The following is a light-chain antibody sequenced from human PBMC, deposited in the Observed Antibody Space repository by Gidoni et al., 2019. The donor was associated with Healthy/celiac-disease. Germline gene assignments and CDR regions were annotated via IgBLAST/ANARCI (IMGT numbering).Light chain of an antibody. Sequence: DIQTTQSPSSLSASVGDRVTITCRASQSISSYLHWYQQKPGKAPKLLIYAASSLQSGVPSRFSGSGSGTDFTLTISSLQPEDFATYYCQQSYSTPQTFGQGTKMEIK. CDR1: QSISSY. V-gene: IGKV1-39*01. CDR2: AAS. J-gene: IGKJ2*01. CDR3: QQSYSTPQT.